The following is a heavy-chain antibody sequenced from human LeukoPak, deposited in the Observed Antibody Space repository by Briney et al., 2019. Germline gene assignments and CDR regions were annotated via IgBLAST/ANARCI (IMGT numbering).Heavy chain of an antibody. CDR1: GDIFTGSF. V-gene: IGHV1-2*02. J-gene: IGHJ4*02. CDR3: ARADPVAY. Sequence: GASVKVSYKASGDIFTGSFIHWVRQAPGQGLEWMGWINSNTGGTKFAQKFQGRVTMTRDTSINTAYMELSSLRSDDTAVYYCARADPVAYWGQGTQVTVSS. CDR2: INSNTGGT.